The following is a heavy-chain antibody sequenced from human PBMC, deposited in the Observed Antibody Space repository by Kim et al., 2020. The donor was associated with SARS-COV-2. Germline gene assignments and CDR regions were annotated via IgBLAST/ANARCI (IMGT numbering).Heavy chain of an antibody. CDR1: GGTFSSYA. J-gene: IGHJ6*02. Sequence: SVKVSCKASGGTFSSYAISWVRQAPGQGLEWMGGIIPIFGTANYAQKFQGRVTITADESTSTAYMELSSLRSEDTAVYYCARAAGLRFLEWLAQNYYGMDVWGQGTTVTVSS. CDR2: IIPIFGTA. CDR3: ARAAGLRFLEWLAQNYYGMDV. D-gene: IGHD3-3*01. V-gene: IGHV1-69*13.